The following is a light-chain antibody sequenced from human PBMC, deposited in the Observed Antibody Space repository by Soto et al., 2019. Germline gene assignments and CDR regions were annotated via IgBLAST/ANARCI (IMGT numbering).Light chain of an antibody. CDR1: QGISTY. CDR3: QQYYSNPRT. Sequence: AIRMTQSPSSLSASTGDRVTVTCRASQGISTYLAWYQQKPGKAPKLLIYSASTLQSGVPSRFTGSGSGTEFTLTISCLQSEDFATYYCQQYYSNPRTFGQGTKVEIK. V-gene: IGKV1-8*01. J-gene: IGKJ1*01. CDR2: SAS.